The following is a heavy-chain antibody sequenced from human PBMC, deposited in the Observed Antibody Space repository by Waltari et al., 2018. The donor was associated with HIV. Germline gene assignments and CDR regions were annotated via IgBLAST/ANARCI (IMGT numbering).Heavy chain of an antibody. Sequence: EVQLVESGGGLIEPGGSLRLSCAASGLTVSSNYMSWVRQAPGKGLECVSVIYSGGSRYYADSVKGRFTISRDNSKNTLSLHMNSLGPEDTAVYYCARDPRSSGYYVMDVWGQGTTVTVSS. CDR3: ARDPRSSGYYVMDV. D-gene: IGHD1-26*01. CDR2: IYSGGSR. CDR1: GLTVSSNY. V-gene: IGHV3-53*01. J-gene: IGHJ6*02.